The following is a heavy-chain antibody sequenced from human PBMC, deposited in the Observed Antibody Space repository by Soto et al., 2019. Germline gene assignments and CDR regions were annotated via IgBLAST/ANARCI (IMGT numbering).Heavy chain of an antibody. CDR1: GFTFSSYA. J-gene: IGHJ4*02. CDR3: AKDGKYYYDSSGYRSTGSFDY. V-gene: IGHV3-23*01. Sequence: GSLRLSCAASGFTFSSYAMSWVRQAPGKGLEWVSAISGSGGSTYYADSVKGRFTISRDNSKNTLYLQMNSLRAEDTAVYYCAKDGKYYYDSSGYRSTGSFDYWGQGTLVTVSS. D-gene: IGHD3-22*01. CDR2: ISGSGGST.